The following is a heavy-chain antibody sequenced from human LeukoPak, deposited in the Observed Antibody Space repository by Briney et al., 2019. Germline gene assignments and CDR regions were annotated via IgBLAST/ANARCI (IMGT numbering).Heavy chain of an antibody. CDR1: GGTFSSYA. CDR2: IIPIFGTA. J-gene: IGHJ4*02. Sequence: SVKVSCKASGGTFSSYAISWVRQAPGQGLEWMGGIIPIFGTANYAQKFQGRVTITADKSTSTAYMELSSLRSEDTAVYYCARESQQKKYARYWGQGTLVTVSS. D-gene: IGHD6-13*01. V-gene: IGHV1-69*06. CDR3: ARESQQKKYARY.